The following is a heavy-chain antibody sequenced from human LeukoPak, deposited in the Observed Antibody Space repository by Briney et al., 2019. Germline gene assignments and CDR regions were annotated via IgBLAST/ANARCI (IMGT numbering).Heavy chain of an antibody. D-gene: IGHD3-22*01. CDR2: ISAYNGNT. V-gene: IGHV1-18*01. J-gene: IGHJ5*02. CDR1: GYTFTSYG. Sequence: SVKVSCKASGYTFTSYGISWVRQAPGQGLEWMGWISAYNGNTNYAQKLQGRVTMTTDTSTSTAYMELRSLRSDDTAVYYCARRMYYYDSSGYYFWFDPWGQGTLVTVSS. CDR3: ARRMYYYDSSGYYFWFDP.